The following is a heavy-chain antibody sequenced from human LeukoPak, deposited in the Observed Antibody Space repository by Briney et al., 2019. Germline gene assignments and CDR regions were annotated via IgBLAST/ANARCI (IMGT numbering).Heavy chain of an antibody. V-gene: IGHV3-11*04. CDR3: ARDVYYYDSSGYYVDLPRDY. Sequence: PGGSLRLSCAASGFTFSDYYMNWIRQAPGKGLEWVSYISDSGNTIYYADSVKGRFTISRDNAKNSLYLQMNSLRAEDTAVYYCARDVYYYDSSGYYVDLPRDYWGQGTLVTVSS. CDR2: ISDSGNTI. J-gene: IGHJ4*02. D-gene: IGHD3-22*01. CDR1: GFTFSDYY.